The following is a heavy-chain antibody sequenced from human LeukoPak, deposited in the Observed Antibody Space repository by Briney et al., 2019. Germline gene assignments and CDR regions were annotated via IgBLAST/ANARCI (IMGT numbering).Heavy chain of an antibody. CDR3: ASAHYDYVWGSYRHTNFDY. J-gene: IGHJ4*02. V-gene: IGHV3-48*04. Sequence: GGSLRLSCAASGFTFSSYAMSWVRQAPGKGLEWVSYISSSSSTIYYADSVKGRFTISRDNAKNSLYLQMNSLRAEDTALYYCASAHYDYVWGSYRHTNFDYWGQGTLVTVSS. D-gene: IGHD3-16*02. CDR1: GFTFSSYA. CDR2: ISSSSSTI.